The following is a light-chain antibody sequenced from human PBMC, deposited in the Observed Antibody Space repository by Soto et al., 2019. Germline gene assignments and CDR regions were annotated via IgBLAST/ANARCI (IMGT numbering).Light chain of an antibody. V-gene: IGKV4-1*01. J-gene: IGKJ1*01. CDR1: QNILYSSNNKNY. CDR2: WAS. Sequence: DIVMTQSPDSLAVSLGERATINCKSSQNILYSSNNKNYLAWYQQKPGQPPKLLIYWASTRESGVTHRFSGSGSGTDFTLTISSLQAEDVAVYYCQQYYGSSGTFGQGTKVEIK. CDR3: QQYYGSSGT.